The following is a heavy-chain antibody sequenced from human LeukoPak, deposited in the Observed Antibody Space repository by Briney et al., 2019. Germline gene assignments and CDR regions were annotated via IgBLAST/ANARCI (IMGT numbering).Heavy chain of an antibody. CDR3: AELGITMIGGV. J-gene: IGHJ6*04. D-gene: IGHD3-10*02. CDR2: IYSRGDT. CDR1: EFIVSINY. V-gene: IGHV3-66*01. Sequence: GGSLRLSCAASEFIVSINYMTWVRQAPGKGLEWVSLIYSRGDTKYADSVKGRFTISRDNAKNSLYLQMNSLRAEDTAVYYCAELGITMIGGVWGKGTTVTISS.